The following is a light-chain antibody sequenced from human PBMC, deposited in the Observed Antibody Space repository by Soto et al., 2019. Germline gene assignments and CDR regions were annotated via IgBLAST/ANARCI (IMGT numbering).Light chain of an antibody. CDR2: GNS. Sequence: QSVLTQPPSVSGAPGQRVTISCTGSSSNIGAGYDVYWYQQLPGTAPKLLIYGNSNRPSGVPDRFSGSKSGTSASLAITGLQAEDEADYYCQSYDSSLSRVFGTGTKVTVL. CDR3: QSYDSSLSRV. CDR1: SSNIGAGYD. V-gene: IGLV1-40*01. J-gene: IGLJ1*01.